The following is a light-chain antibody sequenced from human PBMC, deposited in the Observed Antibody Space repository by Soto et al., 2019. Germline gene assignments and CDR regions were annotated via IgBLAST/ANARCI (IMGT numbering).Light chain of an antibody. V-gene: IGKV1-5*03. CDR1: QTISSW. J-gene: IGKJ1*01. CDR2: KAS. Sequence: DIQMTQTPSTLSGSVGDRVTITCRASQTISSWLAWYQQKPGKAPKLLIYKASTLKSGVPLRFRCSGSGTEFSLTISSLQPDDFGTYYWQHYNSYLEAFGQGTKVDIK. CDR3: QHYNSYLEA.